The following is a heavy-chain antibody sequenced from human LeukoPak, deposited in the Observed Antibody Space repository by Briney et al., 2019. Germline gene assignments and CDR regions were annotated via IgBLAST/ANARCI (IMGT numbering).Heavy chain of an antibody. CDR1: ADSFSSHY. CDR2: ISYIGST. Sequence: SETLSLTCAVSADSFSSHYWTWIRQPPGKGLEWIGYISYIGSTNYNPSLKSRVTISIDTSKNQFSLKLSSVTAADTAVYYCAKDLVTGPKGFEFWGQGKMVSVSS. D-gene: IGHD2-15*01. CDR3: AKDLVTGPKGFEF. J-gene: IGHJ3*01. V-gene: IGHV4-59*11.